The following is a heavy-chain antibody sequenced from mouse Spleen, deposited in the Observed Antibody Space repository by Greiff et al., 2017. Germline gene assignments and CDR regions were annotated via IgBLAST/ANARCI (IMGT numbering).Heavy chain of an antibody. D-gene: IGHD1-2*01. J-gene: IGHJ3*01. CDR2: INPSTGGT. V-gene: IGHV1-42*01. CDR1: GYSFTGYY. Sequence: EVQLMESGPELVKPGASVKISCKASGYSFTGYYMNWVKQSPEKSLEWIGEINPSTGGTTYNQKFKAKATLTVDKSSSTAYMQLKSLTSEDSAVYYCARKIHYYFAYWGQGTLVTVSA. CDR3: ARKIHYYFAY.